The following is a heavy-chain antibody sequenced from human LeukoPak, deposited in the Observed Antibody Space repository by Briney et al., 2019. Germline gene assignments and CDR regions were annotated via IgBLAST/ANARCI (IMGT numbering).Heavy chain of an antibody. V-gene: IGHV3-48*03. CDR3: ADLGITMNGGV. J-gene: IGHJ6*04. Sequence: PGGALRVSCAPSRFTFSRYEMNGVRQAPGKGLEGVSYISSSGSTIYYAHSLKGCFSISRDNAKNALDQQMNSLRAEDRAVYYCADLGITMNGGVWGKGTTVTISS. CDR1: RFTFSRYE. CDR2: ISSSGSTI. D-gene: IGHD3-10*02.